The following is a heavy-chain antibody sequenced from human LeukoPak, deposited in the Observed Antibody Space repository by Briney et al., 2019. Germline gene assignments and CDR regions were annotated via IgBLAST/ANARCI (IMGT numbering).Heavy chain of an antibody. D-gene: IGHD4-23*01. Sequence: GGSLRLSCAASGFTFRIYALHWVRQAPGKGLEWVAVTSYDESKKYYADSVRGRFTISRDNSENTLYLQMDSLTAEDTAVYYCARHYGGIRPNYYYFYMDLWGRGTTVTVSS. J-gene: IGHJ6*03. V-gene: IGHV3-30-3*01. CDR3: ARHYGGIRPNYYYFYMDL. CDR1: GFTFRIYA. CDR2: TSYDESKK.